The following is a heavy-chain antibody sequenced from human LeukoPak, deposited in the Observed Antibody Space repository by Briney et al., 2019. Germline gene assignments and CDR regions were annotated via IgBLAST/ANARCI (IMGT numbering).Heavy chain of an antibody. Sequence: SVTVSCTASGGTFSSYAISWVRQAPGQGLEWMGRIIPILGIANYAQKFQGRVTITADKSTGTAYMELSSLRSEDTAVYYCARVGLVRSPGQFDYWGQGTMVTVSS. D-gene: IGHD3-10*01. CDR2: IIPILGIA. V-gene: IGHV1-69*04. CDR1: GGTFSSYA. CDR3: ARVGLVRSPGQFDY. J-gene: IGHJ4*02.